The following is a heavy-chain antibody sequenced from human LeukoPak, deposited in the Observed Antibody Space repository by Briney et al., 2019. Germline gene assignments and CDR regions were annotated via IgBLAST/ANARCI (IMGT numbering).Heavy chain of an antibody. V-gene: IGHV3-72*01. Sequence: GGSLRLSCAASGFTFSDHYIDWVRQAPGKGLEWVGRSRNKANSYTTEYAASVKGRFTISRDNSKNSLYLQMNSLKTEDTAVYYCAGTQYCISTTCYKSWDSWGQGTLVTVSS. CDR2: SRNKANSYTT. CDR1: GFTFSDHY. J-gene: IGHJ4*02. D-gene: IGHD2-2*02. CDR3: AGTQYCISTTCYKSWDS.